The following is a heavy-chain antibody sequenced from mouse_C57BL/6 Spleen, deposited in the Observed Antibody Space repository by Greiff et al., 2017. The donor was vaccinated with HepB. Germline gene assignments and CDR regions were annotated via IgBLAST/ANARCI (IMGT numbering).Heavy chain of an antibody. CDR1: GFTFSDYY. CDR2: INYDGSST. CDR3: ARDGGYGKDY. J-gene: IGHJ2*01. D-gene: IGHD2-10*02. Sequence: EVMLVESEGGLAQPGSSMKLSCTASGFTFSDYYMAWVRQVPEKGLEWVANINYDGSSTYYLDSLKSRFIISRDNAKNILYLQMSSLKSEDTATYYCARDGGYGKDYWGQGTTLTVSS. V-gene: IGHV5-16*01.